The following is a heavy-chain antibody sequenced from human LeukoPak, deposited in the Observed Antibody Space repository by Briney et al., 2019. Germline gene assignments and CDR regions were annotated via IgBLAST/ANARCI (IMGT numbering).Heavy chain of an antibody. CDR3: ARERSSSGYPDDY. CDR1: GFSFPGYA. CDR2: ISGSGSTK. V-gene: IGHV3-23*01. D-gene: IGHD3-22*01. Sequence: PGGSLRLSCAASGFSFPGYAMNWVRQAPGKGLEWVSSISGSGSTKYHADSVRGRFTISRDNAKNTLYLQMNSLRAEDTAVYYCARERSSSGYPDDYWGRGTLVTVSS. J-gene: IGHJ4*02.